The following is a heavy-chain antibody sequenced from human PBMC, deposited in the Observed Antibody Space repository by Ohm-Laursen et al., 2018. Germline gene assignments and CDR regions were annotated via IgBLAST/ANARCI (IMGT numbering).Heavy chain of an antibody. Sequence: SDTLSLTCAVYGGSFSGYYWSWIRQPPGNGLERIGEINHSGSTNYNPSLKSRVTISVDTSKNHFSLKLSSVTAADTAVYYCARGSRGPYFSSWYFRYWGQGTLVTVSS. CDR3: ARGSRGPYFSSWYFRY. J-gene: IGHJ4*02. CDR2: INHSGST. CDR1: GGSFSGYY. D-gene: IGHD6-13*01. V-gene: IGHV4-34*01.